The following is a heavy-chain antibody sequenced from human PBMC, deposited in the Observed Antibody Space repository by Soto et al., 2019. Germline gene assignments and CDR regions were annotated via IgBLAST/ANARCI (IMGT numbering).Heavy chain of an antibody. V-gene: IGHV4-39*01. J-gene: IGHJ5*02. CDR3: ARQVQAAIRLGWLDP. D-gene: IGHD2-2*02. CDR2: IYYSGST. Sequence: SETLSLTCTVSGGPISRSTYYWGWIRQPPGKGLEWIGSIYYSGSTYYRPSLKSRVTISVDTSKNQFSLKLSSVTAADTAVYYCARQVQAAIRLGWLDPWGQGTMVTVYS. CDR1: GGPISRSTYY.